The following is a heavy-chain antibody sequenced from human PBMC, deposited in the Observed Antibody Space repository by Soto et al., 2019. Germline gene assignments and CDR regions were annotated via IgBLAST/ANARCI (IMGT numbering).Heavy chain of an antibody. V-gene: IGHV4-30-4*08. CDR3: ARVVRFCSSPSCRGRNWFGP. D-gene: IGHD2-2*01. J-gene: IGHJ5*02. CDR2: MFYVGVT. CDR1: GGSISRGDYY. Sequence: SETLSLPSSAFGGSISRGDYYWSWIRQPPGKVLEWIGDMFYVGVTYYNPSLKSRVTISVDTSKNHFSLKLNYATAADTAVYHCARVVRFCSSPSCRGRNWFGPWGEGTLVTVS.